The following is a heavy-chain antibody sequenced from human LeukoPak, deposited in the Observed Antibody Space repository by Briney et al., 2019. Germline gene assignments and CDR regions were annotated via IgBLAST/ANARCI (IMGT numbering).Heavy chain of an antibody. D-gene: IGHD3-9*01. CDR1: GYTFTSYG. CDR3: ARRENFDYYFDY. J-gene: IGHJ4*02. CDR2: ISAYNGNT. Sequence: ASAKVSCKASGYTFTSYGISWVRQAPGQGLEWMGWISAYNGNTNYAQKLQGRVTMTTDTSTSTAYMELRSLRSDDTAVYYCARRENFDYYFDYWGQGTLVTVSS. V-gene: IGHV1-18*01.